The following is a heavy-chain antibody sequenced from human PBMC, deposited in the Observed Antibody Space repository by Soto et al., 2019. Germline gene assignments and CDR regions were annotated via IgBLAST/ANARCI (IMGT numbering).Heavy chain of an antibody. CDR1: GYTFSSYS. CDR2: ISGYNGKV. D-gene: IGHD5-18*01. J-gene: IGHJ4*02. Sequence: QVQLVQSGTEVKKPGASVKVSCRTSGYTFSSYSIAWVRQAPGQGLEWMGWISGYNGKVSLAQKSQGRVALTTNTYTTTGYLEFRSLRSDDTAVYFCARGRFGFFDYFDDWGLGTLVSVSS. CDR3: ARGRFGFFDYFDD. V-gene: IGHV1-18*04.